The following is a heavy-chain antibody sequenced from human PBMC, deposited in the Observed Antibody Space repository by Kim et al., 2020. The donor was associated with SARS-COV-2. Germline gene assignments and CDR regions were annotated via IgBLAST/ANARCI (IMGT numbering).Heavy chain of an antibody. CDR3: VKEDGRTAMVTYDY. Sequence: GGSLRLSCSASGFTFSSYAMHWVRQAPGKGLEYVSAISSNGGSTYYADSVKGRFTISRDNSKNTLYLQMSRLRAEDTAVYYCVKEDGRTAMVTYDYWGQGTLVTVSS. D-gene: IGHD5-18*01. CDR2: ISSNGGST. CDR1: GFTFSSYA. J-gene: IGHJ4*02. V-gene: IGHV3-64D*06.